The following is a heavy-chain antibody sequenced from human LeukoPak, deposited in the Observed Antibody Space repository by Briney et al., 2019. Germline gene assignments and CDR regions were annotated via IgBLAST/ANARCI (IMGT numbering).Heavy chain of an antibody. Sequence: PSETLSLTCTVSGGSISTYYWSWLRQSPGKGLEWIGSVYYSGSTNYNPSLKSRGSISVDTSKNQFSLELSSVTAADTAVYYCAVNSTRHTFDIWGQGTMVTVSS. CDR3: AVNSTRHTFDI. CDR2: VYYSGST. D-gene: IGHD5-24*01. CDR1: GGSISTYY. J-gene: IGHJ3*02. V-gene: IGHV4-59*08.